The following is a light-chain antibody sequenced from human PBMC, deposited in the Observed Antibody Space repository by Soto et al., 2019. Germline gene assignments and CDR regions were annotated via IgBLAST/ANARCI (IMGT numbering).Light chain of an antibody. J-gene: IGLJ1*01. CDR2: EVN. V-gene: IGLV2-8*01. Sequence: QSVLTQPPSASGSPGQSVTISCTGTSSDVGAYNYVSWYQHHPGKAPKLMVYEVNKRPSGVPDRFSGSKSGDTASLTVSGLQAEDEADYYCSSSTSTRLYVFGNGTKVTVL. CDR1: SSDVGAYNY. CDR3: SSSTSTRLYV.